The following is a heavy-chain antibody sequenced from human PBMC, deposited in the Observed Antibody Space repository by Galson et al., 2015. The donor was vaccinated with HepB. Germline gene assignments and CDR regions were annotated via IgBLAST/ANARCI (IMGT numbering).Heavy chain of an antibody. CDR3: ARVNGAQDGGPADY. D-gene: IGHD4-17*01. J-gene: IGHJ4*02. CDR1: GGSISSSNW. CDR2: IYHSGST. Sequence: ETLSLTCAVSGGSISSSNWWSWVRQPPGKGLEWIGEIYHSGSTNYNPSLKSRVTISVDKSKNQFSLKLSSVTAADTAVYYCARVNGAQDGGPADYWGQGTLVTVSS. V-gene: IGHV4-4*02.